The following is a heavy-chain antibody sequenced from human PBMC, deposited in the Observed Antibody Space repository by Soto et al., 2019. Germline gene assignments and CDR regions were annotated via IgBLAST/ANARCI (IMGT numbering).Heavy chain of an antibody. V-gene: IGHV3-23*01. CDR2: ISGSAGLT. CDR3: AKDWVSGSSPY. D-gene: IGHD2-15*01. CDR1: GFTFSSHA. J-gene: IGHJ4*02. Sequence: PGGSLRLSCTASGFTFSSHAMSWFRQAPGKQLEWVSAISGSAGLTFYADSVKGRFTISRDNSKNTLYLQMNSLRAEDTAVYYCAKDWVSGSSPYWGQGTLFTVSS.